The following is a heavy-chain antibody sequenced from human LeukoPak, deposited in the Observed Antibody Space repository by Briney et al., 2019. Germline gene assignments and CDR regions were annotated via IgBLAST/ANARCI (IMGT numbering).Heavy chain of an antibody. J-gene: IGHJ4*02. Sequence: GGSLRLSCAASGXTFSSYAMSWVRQAPGKGLEWVSAVSGTGLTTYYADSVKGRFIVSRDNSKNTVYLQMNSLRGEDAAVYYCAKELMGFDYWGQGTLVTVSS. CDR1: GXTFSSYA. D-gene: IGHD2-8*01. CDR3: AKELMGFDY. CDR2: VSGTGLTT. V-gene: IGHV3-23*01.